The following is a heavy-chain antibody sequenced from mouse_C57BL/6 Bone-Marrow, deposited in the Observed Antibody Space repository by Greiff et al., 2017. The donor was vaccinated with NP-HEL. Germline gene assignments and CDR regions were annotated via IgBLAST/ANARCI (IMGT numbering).Heavy chain of an antibody. CDR1: GYAFSSSW. CDR3: ASPRVITTVVAIDY. V-gene: IGHV1-82*01. D-gene: IGHD1-1*01. Sequence: VHLVESGPELVKPGASVKISCKASGYAFSSSWMNWVKQRPGKGLKWIGRIYPGDGDTNYNGKFKGKATLTADKSSSTAYMQLSSLTSEDSAVYFCASPRVITTVVAIDYWGQGTTLTVSS. CDR2: IYPGDGDT. J-gene: IGHJ2*01.